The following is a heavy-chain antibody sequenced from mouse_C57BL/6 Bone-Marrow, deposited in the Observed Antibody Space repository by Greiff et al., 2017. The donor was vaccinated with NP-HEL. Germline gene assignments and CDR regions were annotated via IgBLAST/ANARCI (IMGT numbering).Heavy chain of an antibody. CDR1: GYTFTDYE. Sequence: VKLVESGAELVRPGASVTLSCKASGYTFTDYEMHWVKQTPVHGLEWIGAIDPETGGTAYNQKFKGKAILTADKSSSTAYMELRSLTSEDSAVYYCTRKRDWGQGTLVTVSA. CDR3: TRKRD. V-gene: IGHV1-15*01. J-gene: IGHJ3*01. CDR2: IDPETGGT.